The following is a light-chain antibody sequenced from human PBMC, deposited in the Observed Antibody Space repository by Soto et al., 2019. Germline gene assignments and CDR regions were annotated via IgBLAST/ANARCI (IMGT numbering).Light chain of an antibody. V-gene: IGKV3-11*01. J-gene: IGKJ5*01. Sequence: EVVLTQSPVTLSLSPGERATLSCRASQSFRGLLAWYQHKPGQAPRLLIYDAYNRATGITPRFSGSGSGTDFTLTISSLEPEDSAVYYCQQRHMWPITFGQGTRLDIK. CDR2: DAY. CDR1: QSFRGL. CDR3: QQRHMWPIT.